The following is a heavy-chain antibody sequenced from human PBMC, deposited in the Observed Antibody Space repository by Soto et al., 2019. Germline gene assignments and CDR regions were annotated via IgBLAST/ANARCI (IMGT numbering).Heavy chain of an antibody. CDR3: ARERAYGMDV. J-gene: IGHJ6*02. CDR2: MNPNTGNT. Sequence: QVQLVQSGAEVKKPGASVKVSCKASGYTFSSYDINWVRQAPGQGLEWMGWMNPNTGNTVYAQKFQGRVTMTRNTSISTAYMELSSRRSEDTAVYYCARERAYGMDVWGQGTTVTVSS. V-gene: IGHV1-8*01. CDR1: GYTFSSYD.